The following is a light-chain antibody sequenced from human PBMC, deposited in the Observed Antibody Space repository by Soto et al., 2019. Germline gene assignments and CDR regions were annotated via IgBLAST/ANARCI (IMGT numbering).Light chain of an antibody. CDR1: QSVSSN. J-gene: IGKJ1*01. CDR2: GAS. V-gene: IGKV3-15*01. Sequence: EIVMTQSPATLSVSPGERATLSCRASQSVSSNLAWYQQKPGQAPSLLIYGASTRATGTPARFSGSGSGTEFTLTISSLQSEDFGVYFCQQYDQWWTFGQGTKVDIK. CDR3: QQYDQWWT.